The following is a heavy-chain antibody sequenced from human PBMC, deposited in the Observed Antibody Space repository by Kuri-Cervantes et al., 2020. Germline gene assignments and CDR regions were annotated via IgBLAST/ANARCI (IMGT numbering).Heavy chain of an antibody. CDR1: GGSFTGYY. CDR2: INHSGST. CDR3: AGVAGGLYSYGFDY. Sequence: GSLRLSCAVYGGSFTGYYWSWIRQPPGKGLEWIGEINHSGSTNYNPSLKSRVTISVDTSKNQFSLKLSSVTAADTAVYYCAGVAGGLYSYGFDYWGQGTLVTVSS. D-gene: IGHD5-18*01. V-gene: IGHV4-34*01. J-gene: IGHJ4*02.